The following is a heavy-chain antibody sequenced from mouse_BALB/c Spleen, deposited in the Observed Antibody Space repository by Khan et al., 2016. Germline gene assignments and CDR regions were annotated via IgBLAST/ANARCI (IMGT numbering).Heavy chain of an antibody. Sequence: QVQLQQSGAELAKPGASVKMSCKASGYTFTSYWMHWVKQRPGQGLEWIGYINPSTGYTEYNQKFKDKATLTADKSSSTAYMQLSSLTSEDSAVYDCARYYYAMDYWGQGTSVTVSS. CDR1: GYTFTSYW. V-gene: IGHV1-7*01. J-gene: IGHJ4*01. CDR3: ARYYYAMDY. CDR2: INPSTGYT.